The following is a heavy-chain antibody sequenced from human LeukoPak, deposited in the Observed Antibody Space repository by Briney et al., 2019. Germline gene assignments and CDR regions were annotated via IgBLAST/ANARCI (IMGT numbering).Heavy chain of an antibody. V-gene: IGHV1-69*05. J-gene: IGHJ4*02. CDR2: IIPIFGTA. CDR1: GGTFSSYA. Sequence: GASVKVSCKASGGTFSSYAISWVRQAPGQGLEWMGRIIPIFGTANYAQKFQGRVTITTDESTSTAYMELSSLRSEDTAVYYCARGTARGSSGWYDYWGQGTLVTVSS. D-gene: IGHD6-19*01. CDR3: ARGTARGSSGWYDY.